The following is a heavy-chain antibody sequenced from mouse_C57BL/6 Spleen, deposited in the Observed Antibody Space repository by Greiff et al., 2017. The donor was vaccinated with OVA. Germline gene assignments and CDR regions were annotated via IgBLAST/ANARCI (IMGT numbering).Heavy chain of an antibody. V-gene: IGHV5-16*01. CDR1: GFTFSDYY. J-gene: IGHJ2*01. CDR2: INYDGSST. D-gene: IGHD4-1*01. CDR3: ARELGGACDY. Sequence: EVKLVESEGGLVQPGSSMKLSCTASGFTFSDYYMAWVRQVPEKGLEWVANINYDGSSTYYLDSLKSRFIISRDNAKNILYLQMSSLKSEDTATYYCARELGGACDYWGQGTTLTVSS.